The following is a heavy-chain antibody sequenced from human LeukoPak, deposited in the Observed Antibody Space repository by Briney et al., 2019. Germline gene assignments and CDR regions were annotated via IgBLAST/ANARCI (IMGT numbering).Heavy chain of an antibody. CDR1: GGTFSSYA. D-gene: IGHD1-26*01. Sequence: ASVKVSCKASGGTFSSYAISWMRQAPGQGLEWMGRIIPIFGTANYAQKFQGRVTITTDESTSTAYMELSSLRSEDTAVYYCARDSVGATEPFEYWGQGTLVTVSS. CDR3: ARDSVGATEPFEY. CDR2: IIPIFGTA. V-gene: IGHV1-69*05. J-gene: IGHJ4*02.